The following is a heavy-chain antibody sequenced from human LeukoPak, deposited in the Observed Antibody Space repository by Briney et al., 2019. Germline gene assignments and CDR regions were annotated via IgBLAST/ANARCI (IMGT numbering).Heavy chain of an antibody. J-gene: IGHJ4*02. D-gene: IGHD3-9*01. CDR2: IYYSGST. Sequence: PSETLSLTCTVSGGSISSYYWSWIRQPPGKGLEWTGYIYYSGSTNYNPSLKSRVTISVDKSKNQFSLKLSSVTAADTAVYYCARSKDILTGYCFDYWGQGTLVTVSS. CDR1: GGSISSYY. V-gene: IGHV4-59*01. CDR3: ARSKDILTGYCFDY.